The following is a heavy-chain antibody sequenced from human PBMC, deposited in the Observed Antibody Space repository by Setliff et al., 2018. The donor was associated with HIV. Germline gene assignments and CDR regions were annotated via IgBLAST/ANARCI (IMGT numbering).Heavy chain of an antibody. D-gene: IGHD6-19*01. V-gene: IGHV4-61*09. CDR3: ARGRRSSGWYVYH. CDR2: IYTSGST. Sequence: SETLSLTCTVSGGSISSGSYYWSWIRQPAGKGLEWIGHIYTSGSTNYNPSLKSRVTISIDTSTNQFSLKLSSVTAADTAVYYCARGRRSSGWYVYHWGQGTLVTVS. J-gene: IGHJ4*02. CDR1: GGSISSGSYY.